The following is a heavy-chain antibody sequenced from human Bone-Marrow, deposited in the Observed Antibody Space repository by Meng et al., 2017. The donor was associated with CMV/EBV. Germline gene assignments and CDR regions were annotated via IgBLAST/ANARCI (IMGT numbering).Heavy chain of an antibody. D-gene: IGHD6-19*01. CDR1: GYTFSNYG. V-gene: IGHV1-18*01. CDR2: ITAYNGDT. CDR3: ARGGSTGWYYYYGVDV. J-gene: IGHJ6*02. Sequence: ASVQVTCKASGYTFSNYGITWVRQAPGQGLEWMGWITAYNGDTTYAQKLQGRVTMTTDTSTSTAYMELRSLTSDDTAVYFCARGGSTGWYYYYGVDVWGQGTTVTVSS.